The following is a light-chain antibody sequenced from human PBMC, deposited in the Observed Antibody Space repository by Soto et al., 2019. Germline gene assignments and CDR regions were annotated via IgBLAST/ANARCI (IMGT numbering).Light chain of an antibody. Sequence: QSALTQPASVSGSLGQSITISCTGTSSDVGAYDYVSWYQQYPGKVPKLIIYDVTYRPSGVSNRFSGSKSGNTASPTISGLQAEEETDYYCSSHTSSGTRVFGTGTKLTVL. CDR1: SSDVGAYDY. J-gene: IGLJ1*01. V-gene: IGLV2-14*03. CDR2: DVT. CDR3: SSHTSSGTRV.